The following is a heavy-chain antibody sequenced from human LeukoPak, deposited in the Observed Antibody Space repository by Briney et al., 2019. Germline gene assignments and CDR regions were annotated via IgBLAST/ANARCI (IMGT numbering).Heavy chain of an antibody. V-gene: IGHV1-2*02. CDR1: GYTFTDYY. CDR3: TRAPYSGSHFGAFHL. CDR2: INPNSGDT. D-gene: IGHD5-12*01. Sequence: GASVKVSCKASGYTFTDYYMHWVRQAPGQGLEWMGWINPNSGDTNFAHKFQGRVSMTRDTSISTAYMDLSSLRSDDTAVYYCTRAPYSGSHFGAFHLWGQGTLVTVSS. J-gene: IGHJ3*01.